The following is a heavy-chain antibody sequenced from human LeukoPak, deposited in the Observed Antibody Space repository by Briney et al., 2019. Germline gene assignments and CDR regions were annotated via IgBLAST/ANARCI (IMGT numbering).Heavy chain of an antibody. V-gene: IGHV4-39*07. CDR3: ARGEYCSSTSCLGFDY. D-gene: IGHD2-2*01. CDR2: INHSGST. Sequence: SETLSLTCTVSGGSISSSSYYWSWIRQPPGKGLEWIGEINHSGSTNYNPSLKSRVTISVDTSKNQFSLKLSSVTAADTAVYYCARGEYCSSTSCLGFDYWGQGTLVTVSS. J-gene: IGHJ4*02. CDR1: GGSISSSSYY.